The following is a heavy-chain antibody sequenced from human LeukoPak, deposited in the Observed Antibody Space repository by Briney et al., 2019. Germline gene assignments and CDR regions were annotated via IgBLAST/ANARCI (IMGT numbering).Heavy chain of an antibody. V-gene: IGHV4-38-2*02. CDR2: IYHSGST. Sequence: TSETLSLTCTVSGYSISSGYYWGWIRQPPGKGLEWIGSIYHSGSTYYNPSLKSRVTISVDTSKNQFSLKLSSVTAADTAVYYCARDRVRGVGYFDYWGQGTLVTVSS. CDR3: ARDRVRGVGYFDY. J-gene: IGHJ4*02. CDR1: GYSISSGYY. D-gene: IGHD3-10*01.